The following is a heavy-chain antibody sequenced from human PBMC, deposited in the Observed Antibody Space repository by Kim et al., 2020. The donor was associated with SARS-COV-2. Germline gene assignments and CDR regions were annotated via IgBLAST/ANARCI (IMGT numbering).Heavy chain of an antibody. Sequence: FQGRVTSTRDTSTSTVYMELSSLRSEDTAVYYCAREHSSGWSSPGVRFDYWGQGTLVTVSS. CDR3: AREHSSGWSSPGVRFDY. V-gene: IGHV1-46*01. D-gene: IGHD6-19*01. J-gene: IGHJ4*02.